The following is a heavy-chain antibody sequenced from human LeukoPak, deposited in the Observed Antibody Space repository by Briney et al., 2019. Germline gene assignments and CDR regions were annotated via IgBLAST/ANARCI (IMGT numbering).Heavy chain of an antibody. D-gene: IGHD2-2*01. CDR3: ATQRWWARYCSSTSCPTYYFDY. V-gene: IGHV1-69*13. J-gene: IGHJ4*02. Sequence: SVKVSCKASGGTFSSYAISWVRQAPGQGLEWMGGIIPIFGTANYAQKFQGRVTITADESRSTAYMELSSLRSEDTAVYYCATQRWWARYCSSTSCPTYYFDYWGQGTLVTVSS. CDR1: GGTFSSYA. CDR2: IIPIFGTA.